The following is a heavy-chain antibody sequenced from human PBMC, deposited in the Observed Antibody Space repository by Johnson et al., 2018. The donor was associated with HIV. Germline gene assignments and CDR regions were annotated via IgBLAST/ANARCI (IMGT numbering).Heavy chain of an antibody. CDR2: ISYDGSNK. CDR3: ARVNIAGRWSDAFEI. J-gene: IGHJ3*02. D-gene: IGHD6-13*01. Sequence: QVQLVESGGGVVQPGRSLRLSCAASGFTFSTYAMHWVRQAPGKGLEWVALISYDGSNKYFADSVKGRFTISRDNSRKTLYLQMNSLRVEDTAVYYCARVNIAGRWSDAFEIWGQGTMVTVSS. V-gene: IGHV3-30*03. CDR1: GFTFSTYA.